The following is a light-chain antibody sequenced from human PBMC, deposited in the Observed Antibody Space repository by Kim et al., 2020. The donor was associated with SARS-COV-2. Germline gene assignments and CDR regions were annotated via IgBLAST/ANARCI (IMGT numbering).Light chain of an antibody. V-gene: IGLV2-14*03. Sequence: PVHAFTTSCTETNRDVGDYNYVSWYQQHPGKAPKLMIYDVSNRPSGVSNRFSGSKSGNTASLTISGLQAEDEADYYCSSYTSSSTVFGGGTQLTVL. CDR2: DVS. J-gene: IGLJ2*01. CDR3: SSYTSSSTV. CDR1: NRDVGDYNY.